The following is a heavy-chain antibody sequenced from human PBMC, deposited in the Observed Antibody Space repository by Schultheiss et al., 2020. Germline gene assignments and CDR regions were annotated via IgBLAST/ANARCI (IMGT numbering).Heavy chain of an antibody. V-gene: IGHV4-59*01. CDR1: GGSFSGYY. CDR3: TTLTTVTNPPFDY. J-gene: IGHJ4*02. D-gene: IGHD4-17*01. CDR2: IYYSGST. Sequence: SETLSLTCAVYGGSFSGYYWSWIRQPPGKGLEWIGYIYYSGSTNYNPSLKSRVTISVDTSKNQFSLKLSSVTAADTAVYYCTTLTTVTNPPFDYWGQGTLVTVSS.